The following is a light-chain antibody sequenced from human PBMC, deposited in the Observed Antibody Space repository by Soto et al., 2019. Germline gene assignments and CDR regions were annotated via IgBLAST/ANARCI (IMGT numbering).Light chain of an antibody. V-gene: IGKV3-11*01. CDR2: DAS. J-gene: IGKJ2*01. Sequence: EVVLTQSPATLSLSPGERATLSCRASQSVSSYLAWYQQKRGQSPRLLIYDASNRATDSPARFSGSGSGTDFTLTISSLEPEDLAVYYCQQRASWPYTFGQGTKLEIK. CDR1: QSVSSY. CDR3: QQRASWPYT.